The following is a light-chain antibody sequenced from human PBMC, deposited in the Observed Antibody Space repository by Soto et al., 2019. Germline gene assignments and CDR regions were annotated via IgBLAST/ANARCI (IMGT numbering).Light chain of an antibody. CDR2: DVS. Sequence: QSVLTQPASVSGSPGQSIAISCTGTSSDVGGYNYVSWYQQHPGKTPKLMICDVSNRPSGVSNRFSGSKSGNTASLTISGLQADDVEEYSCSSYTSSCTSVSRPGTKV. J-gene: IGLJ1*01. CDR1: SSDVGGYNY. V-gene: IGLV2-14*03. CDR3: SSYTSSCTSV.